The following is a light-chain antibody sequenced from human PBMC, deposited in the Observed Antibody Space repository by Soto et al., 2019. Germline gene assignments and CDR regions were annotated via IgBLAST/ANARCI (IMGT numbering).Light chain of an antibody. CDR3: ALFMGSGISV. J-gene: IGLJ3*02. CDR2: NTN. V-gene: IGLV8-61*01. Sequence: QTVVTQEPSLSVSPGGTVTLTCGLSAGSVSTSYYPSWYQQTPGQAPRTLIYNTNTRSSGVPDRFSGSILGNNAALTITGAQADDESAYYCALFMGSGISVFGGGTKVTVL. CDR1: AGSVSTSYY.